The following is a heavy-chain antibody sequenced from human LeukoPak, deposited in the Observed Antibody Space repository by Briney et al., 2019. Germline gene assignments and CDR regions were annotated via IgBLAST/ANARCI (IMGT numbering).Heavy chain of an antibody. CDR2: NIAILGIA. J-gene: IGHJ4*02. D-gene: IGHD3-16*01. V-gene: IGHV1-69*02. CDR1: GGTFITYT. CDR3: APRGRL. Sequence: SLKGSCTASGGTFITYTISWVRQAPGQGLEWMRRNIAILGIAKYAQKFQGRITITADKSTSPAYIELSSLRSEGTAVYYCAPRGRLWGQGTLVTVSS.